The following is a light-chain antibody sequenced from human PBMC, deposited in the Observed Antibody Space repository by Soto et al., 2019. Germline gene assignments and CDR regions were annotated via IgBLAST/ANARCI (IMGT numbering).Light chain of an antibody. CDR2: EVS. CDR1: SSDVGGYNY. V-gene: IGLV2-14*01. Sequence: SVLTQPAYVSGSPGQSITISCTGTSSDVGGYNYVSWYQQHPGKAPKLMIYEVSNRPSGVSNRFSGSKSGNTASLTISGLQAEDEADYYCSSYRSSSNVFGSGTKVTV. CDR3: SSYRSSSNV. J-gene: IGLJ1*01.